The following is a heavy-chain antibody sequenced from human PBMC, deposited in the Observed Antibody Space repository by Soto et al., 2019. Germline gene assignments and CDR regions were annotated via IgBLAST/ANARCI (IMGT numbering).Heavy chain of an antibody. CDR1: GGSVSSGSYY. J-gene: IGHJ4*02. Sequence: ETLSLTCTVSGGSVSSGSYYWSWIRQPPGKGLEWIGYIYYSGSTNYNPSLKSRVTISVDTSKNQFSLKLSSVTAADTAVYYCAGQWGGSRPGVFDYWGQGTLVTVSS. CDR2: IYYSGST. CDR3: AGQWGGSRPGVFDY. V-gene: IGHV4-61*01. D-gene: IGHD2-15*01.